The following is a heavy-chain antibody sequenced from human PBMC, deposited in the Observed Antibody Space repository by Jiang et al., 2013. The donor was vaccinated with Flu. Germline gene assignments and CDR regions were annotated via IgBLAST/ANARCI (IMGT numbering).Heavy chain of an antibody. Sequence: VQLVESGGGLVKPGGSLRLSCAASGFTFSSYNMNWVRQAPGKGLEWVSSISSSSSYIYYADSVKGRFTISRDNAKNSLYLQMNSLRAEDTAVYYCARDRHYCSGGSCYTAFDYWGQGTLVTVSS. CDR1: GFTFSSYN. CDR3: ARDRHYCSGGSCYTAFDY. J-gene: IGHJ4*02. D-gene: IGHD2-15*01. V-gene: IGHV3-21*01. CDR2: ISSSSSYI.